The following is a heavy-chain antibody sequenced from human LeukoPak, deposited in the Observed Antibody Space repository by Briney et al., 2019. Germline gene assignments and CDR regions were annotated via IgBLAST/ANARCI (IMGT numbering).Heavy chain of an antibody. Sequence: SETLSLTCTVSGGSISGYYWSWIRQPPGKGLEWIGYIYYSGSTNYNPSLKSRVTISVDTSKNQFSLKLSSVTAADTAVYYCAREDMVQGDFDYWGQGTLVTVSS. D-gene: IGHD3-10*01. V-gene: IGHV4-59*01. J-gene: IGHJ4*02. CDR1: GGSISGYY. CDR2: IYYSGST. CDR3: AREDMVQGDFDY.